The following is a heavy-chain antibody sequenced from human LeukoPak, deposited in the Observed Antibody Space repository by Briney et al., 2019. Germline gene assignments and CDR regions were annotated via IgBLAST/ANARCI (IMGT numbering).Heavy chain of an antibody. CDR3: ARGVGELLSYYYYYYMDV. J-gene: IGHJ6*03. Sequence: SETLSLTCTVSGYSISSGYYWAWIRQPPGKGLEWIGIIYHSGNTYYNPSLKSRVTISVDTSKNQFSLKLSSVTAADTAVYYCARGVGELLSYYYYYYMDVWGKGTTVTISS. CDR2: IYHSGNT. CDR1: GYSISSGYY. D-gene: IGHD3-10*01. V-gene: IGHV4-38-2*02.